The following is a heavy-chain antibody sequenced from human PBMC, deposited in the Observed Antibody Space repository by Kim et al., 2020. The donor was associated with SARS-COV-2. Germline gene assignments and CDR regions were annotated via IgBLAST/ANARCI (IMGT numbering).Heavy chain of an antibody. D-gene: IGHD3-9*01. CDR1: GFTFSSYS. V-gene: IGHV3-48*02. CDR3: AVERYFDSLGYFDL. CDR2: ISSSSSTI. Sequence: GGSLRLSCAASGFTFSSYSMNWVRQAPGKGLEWVSYISSSSSTIYYADSVKGRFTISRDNAKNSLYLQMNSLRDEDTAVYYCAVERYFDSLGYFDLWGRGTLVTVSS. J-gene: IGHJ2*01.